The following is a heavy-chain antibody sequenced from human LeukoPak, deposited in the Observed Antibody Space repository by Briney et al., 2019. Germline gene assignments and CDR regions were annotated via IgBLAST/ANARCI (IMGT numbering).Heavy chain of an antibody. CDR2: INPNRATT. CDR1: GYTFTDYD. D-gene: IGHD4-17*01. V-gene: IGHV1-8*03. Sequence: ASVKVSCKTSGYTFTDYDVHWVRQAPGQGLEWMGWINPNRATTNYAQRLQGRVTFTRDTSLSVAYMELSSLTSEDAAVYFCARGDFGETNTAFDVWGQGTLVAVSS. J-gene: IGHJ3*01. CDR3: ARGDFGETNTAFDV.